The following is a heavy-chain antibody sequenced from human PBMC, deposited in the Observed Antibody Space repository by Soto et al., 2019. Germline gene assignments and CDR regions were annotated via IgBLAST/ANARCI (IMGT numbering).Heavy chain of an antibody. J-gene: IGHJ6*02. D-gene: IGHD1-1*01. CDR3: ANKGGNGTTWKGYYGMDV. CDR2: IIPIFGTA. Sequence: QVQLVQSGAEVKKPGSSVKVSCKASGGTFSSYAISWVRQAPGQGLEWMGGIIPIFGTANYAQKLQGRVTITADESNSTDNMELSSLRSEEAAVYYCANKGGNGTTWKGYYGMDVWGQGTTVTVSS. V-gene: IGHV1-69*12. CDR1: GGTFSSYA.